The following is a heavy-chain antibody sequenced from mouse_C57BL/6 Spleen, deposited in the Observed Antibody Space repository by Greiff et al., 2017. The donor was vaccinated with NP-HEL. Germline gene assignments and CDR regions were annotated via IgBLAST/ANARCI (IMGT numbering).Heavy chain of an antibody. CDR3: TRELTGIYPDY. CDR1: GFTFSDAW. D-gene: IGHD4-1*01. V-gene: IGHV6-6*01. Sequence: EVKLMESGGGLVQPGGSMKLSCAASGFTFSDAWMDWVRQSPEKGLEWVAEIRNKANNHATYYAESVKGRFTISRDDSKSSVYLQINSLRAEDTGIYYCTRELTGIYPDYWGQGTTLTVSS. CDR2: IRNKANNHAT. J-gene: IGHJ2*01.